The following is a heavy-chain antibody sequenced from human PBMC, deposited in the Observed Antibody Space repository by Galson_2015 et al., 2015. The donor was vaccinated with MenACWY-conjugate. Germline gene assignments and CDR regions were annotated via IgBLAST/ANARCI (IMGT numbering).Heavy chain of an antibody. CDR1: GGSISSSSYY. Sequence: ETLSLTCTVSGGSISSSSYYWGWIRQPPGKGLEWIGSIYYSGSTYYNPSLKSRVTISVDTSKNQFSLKLSSVTAADTAVYYCARVQKVQSFDYWGQGTLVTVSS. D-gene: IGHD1-1*01. CDR2: IYYSGST. V-gene: IGHV4-39*07. J-gene: IGHJ4*02. CDR3: ARVQKVQSFDY.